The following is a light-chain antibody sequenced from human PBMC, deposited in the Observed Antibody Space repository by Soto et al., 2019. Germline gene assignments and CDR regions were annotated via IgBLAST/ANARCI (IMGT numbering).Light chain of an antibody. J-gene: IGKJ2*01. CDR2: GAS. V-gene: IGKV3-20*01. CDR1: QSVSSSY. Sequence: IVLTQSPGTLSLSPGERVTLSCRASQSVSSSYLTWYQQKPSQAPRLLIYGASSRATGIPDRFSGSGSATDFTLTISRLEPEDSAVYFCQQYGSSPPSFGQGTKLEIK. CDR3: QQYGSSPPS.